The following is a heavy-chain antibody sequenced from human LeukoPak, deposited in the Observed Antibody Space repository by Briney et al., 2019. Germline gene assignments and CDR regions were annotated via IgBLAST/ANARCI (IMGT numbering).Heavy chain of an antibody. V-gene: IGHV1-69*13. Sequence: SVKVSCKASGGTFSSYAISWVRQAPGQGLEWMGGIIPIFGTANYAQKFQGRVTITADESTSTAYMELSSLRSEDTAVYYCARAPPTDYSSRWYEHFQHWGQGTLVTVSS. CDR2: IIPIFGTA. CDR1: GGTFSSYA. CDR3: ARAPPTDYSSRWYEHFQH. D-gene: IGHD6-13*01. J-gene: IGHJ1*01.